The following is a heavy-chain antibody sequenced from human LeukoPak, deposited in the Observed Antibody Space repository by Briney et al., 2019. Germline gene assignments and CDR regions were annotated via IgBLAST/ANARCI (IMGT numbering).Heavy chain of an antibody. D-gene: IGHD3-22*01. CDR1: GFTFGDYA. J-gene: IGHJ4*02. CDR2: IRSKAYGGTT. Sequence: TGGSLRLSCTASGFTFGDYAMSWVRQAPGKGLEWVGFIRSKAYGGTTEYAASVKGRFTISRDDSKSIAYLQMNSLKTEDTAVYYCTRDYYDSSGYFYWGQGTLVTVSS. V-gene: IGHV3-49*04. CDR3: TRDYYDSSGYFY.